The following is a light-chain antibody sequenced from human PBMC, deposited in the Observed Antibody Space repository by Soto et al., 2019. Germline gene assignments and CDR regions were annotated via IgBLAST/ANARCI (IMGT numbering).Light chain of an antibody. CDR2: LAS. Sequence: DVPMTHSPSSLSASVGDRVTITCRASQGIRNDLGWYQQRPGKAPNRLIYLASSLQSGVPSRFSGSGSGTEFTRPIISLQPEDVEPYYYLQHNSYLHTFGSGTHVDSK. CDR1: QGIRND. V-gene: IGKV1-17*01. J-gene: IGKJ3*01. CDR3: LQHNSYLHT.